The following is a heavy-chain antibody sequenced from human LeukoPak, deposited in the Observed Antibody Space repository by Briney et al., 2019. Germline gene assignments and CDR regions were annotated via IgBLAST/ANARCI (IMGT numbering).Heavy chain of an antibody. J-gene: IGHJ4*02. CDR1: GFTVSSNY. CDR2: IYSGGRT. D-gene: IGHD3-10*01. Sequence: GGSLRLSCAASGFTVSSNYMSWVRQAPGKGLEWVSVIYSGGRTYYADSVKGRFTISRDNSKNTLYLQMNSLRAEDTAVYYCAKGAYYYGSGSYFGYWGQGTLVTVSS. CDR3: AKGAYYYGSGSYFGY. V-gene: IGHV3-53*01.